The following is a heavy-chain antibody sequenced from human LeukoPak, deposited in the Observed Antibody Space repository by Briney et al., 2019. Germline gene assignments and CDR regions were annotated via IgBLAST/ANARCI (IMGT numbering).Heavy chain of an antibody. V-gene: IGHV4-34*01. CDR3: ARGGIVGPTNAFDI. Sequence: SETLSLTCAVYGGSFSNYYWSWIRQPPGKGLEWIGEINHSGSTNYNPSLKSRVTISVDMSKNQFPLNLSSVTAADTAVYYCARGGIVGPTNAFDIWGQGTMVTVSS. J-gene: IGHJ3*02. CDR1: GGSFSNYY. D-gene: IGHD1-26*01. CDR2: INHSGST.